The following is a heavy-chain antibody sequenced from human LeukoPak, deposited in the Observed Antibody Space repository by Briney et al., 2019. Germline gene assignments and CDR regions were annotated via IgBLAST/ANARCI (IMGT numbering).Heavy chain of an antibody. V-gene: IGHV3-23*01. CDR2: ISGSGGST. Sequence: GGSLRLSCAASGFTLSSYAMSWVRQAPGKGLEWVSAISGSGGSTYYADSVKGRFTISRDNSKNTLYLQMNSLRAEDTAVYYCAKGTEYSSSSVYFDYWGQGTLVTVSS. CDR1: GFTLSSYA. D-gene: IGHD6-6*01. CDR3: AKGTEYSSSSVYFDY. J-gene: IGHJ4*02.